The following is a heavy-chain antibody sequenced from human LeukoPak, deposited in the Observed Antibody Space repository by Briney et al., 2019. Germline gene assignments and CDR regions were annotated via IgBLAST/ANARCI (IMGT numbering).Heavy chain of an antibody. D-gene: IGHD1-7*01. J-gene: IGHJ3*02. CDR3: ARVSNYLYAFDI. CDR2: IYYSGST. CDR1: GGSISSYY. V-gene: IGHV4-59*01. Sequence: SETLSLTCTVSGGSISSYYWSWIRQPPGKGLEWIGYIYYSGSTNYNPSLKSRVTISVDTSKNQFSLKLSSVTAADTAVYYCARVSNYLYAFDIWGQGTMVTVSS.